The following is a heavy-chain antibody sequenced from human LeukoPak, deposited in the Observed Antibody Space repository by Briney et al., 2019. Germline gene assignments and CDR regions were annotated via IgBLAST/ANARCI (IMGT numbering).Heavy chain of an antibody. J-gene: IGHJ4*02. V-gene: IGHV3-72*01. CDR2: SGDKANSYTT. Sequence: GGSLRLSCTASGFTFSDYYMDWVRQAPGEGLEWVGRSGDKANSYTTQYAASVKGRFTISRDNSKKSLYLQMNSLKTEDTAVYYCARGFLVGTRGLGYWGQGTLVTVSS. D-gene: IGHD2-21*02. CDR3: ARGFLVGTRGLGY. CDR1: GFTFSDYY.